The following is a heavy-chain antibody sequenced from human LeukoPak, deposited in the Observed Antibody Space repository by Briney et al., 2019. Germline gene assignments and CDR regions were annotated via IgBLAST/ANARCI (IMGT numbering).Heavy chain of an antibody. V-gene: IGHV3-23*01. Sequence: PGGSLRLSCAASGFTFSSYAMSWVRQAPGKGLEWISAISGSGGNTYYADSVKSRLTISRDNSKNTLFLQMNSLRVEDTAVYYCAVGFDYWGQGTLVTVTS. CDR1: GFTFSSYA. J-gene: IGHJ4*02. CDR2: ISGSGGNT. CDR3: AVGFDY. D-gene: IGHD2-2*01.